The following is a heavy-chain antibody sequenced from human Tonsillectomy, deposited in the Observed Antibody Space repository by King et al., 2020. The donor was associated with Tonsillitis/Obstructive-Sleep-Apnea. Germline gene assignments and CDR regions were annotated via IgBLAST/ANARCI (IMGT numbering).Heavy chain of an antibody. CDR3: AGDLDYYGSGSSPYYFDY. D-gene: IGHD3-10*01. CDR2: ISSSSSYI. Sequence: VQLVESGGGLVKPGGSLRLSCAASGFTFRSYSMNWARQAPGKGLEWVSSISSSSSYIYYADSVKGRFTISRDNAKNSLYLQMNSLRAEDTAVYYCAGDLDYYGSGSSPYYFDYWGQGTLVTVSS. CDR1: GFTFRSYS. J-gene: IGHJ4*02. V-gene: IGHV3-21*01.